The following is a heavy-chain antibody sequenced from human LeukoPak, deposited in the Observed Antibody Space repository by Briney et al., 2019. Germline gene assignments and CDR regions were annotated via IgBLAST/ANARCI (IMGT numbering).Heavy chain of an antibody. Sequence: PGGSLRLSCAASGFTFSSYWMPWVRHAPGKGLVWVSRINSDGSSTSYADSVKGRFTISRDNAKNTLYLQMNSLRAEDTAVYYCAKATCSGGSCYGPFDYWGQGTLVTVSS. CDR2: INSDGSST. CDR3: AKATCSGGSCYGPFDY. D-gene: IGHD2-15*01. J-gene: IGHJ4*02. CDR1: GFTFSSYW. V-gene: IGHV3-74*01.